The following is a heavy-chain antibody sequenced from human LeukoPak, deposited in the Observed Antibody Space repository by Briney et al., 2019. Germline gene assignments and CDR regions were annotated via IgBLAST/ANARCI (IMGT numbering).Heavy chain of an antibody. V-gene: IGHV3-23*01. J-gene: IGHJ4*02. Sequence: GGSLRLSCAASGLTFSSYAMSWVRQAPGKGLEWVSAISGTGDTIYYVDSVKGRFTISRDNSKNTLYLQMNSLRAEDTAVYYCAKAGPYYFDYWGQGTLVTVSS. CDR3: AKAGPYYFDY. CDR2: ISGTGDTI. CDR1: GLTFSSYA.